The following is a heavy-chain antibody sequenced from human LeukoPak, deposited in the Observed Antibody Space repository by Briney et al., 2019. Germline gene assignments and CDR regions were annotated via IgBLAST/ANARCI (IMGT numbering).Heavy chain of an antibody. CDR2: ISSSSSYI. D-gene: IGHD3-3*01. J-gene: IGHJ5*02. CDR3: ARDGEPTYYDFWSGHNWFDP. Sequence: GGSLRLSCAASGFTFSSYSMNWVRQAPGKGLEWVSSISSSSSYIYYADSVKGRFTISRDNAKNSLYLQMNSPRAEDTAVYYCARDGEPTYYDFWSGHNWFDPWGQGTLVTVSS. CDR1: GFTFSSYS. V-gene: IGHV3-21*01.